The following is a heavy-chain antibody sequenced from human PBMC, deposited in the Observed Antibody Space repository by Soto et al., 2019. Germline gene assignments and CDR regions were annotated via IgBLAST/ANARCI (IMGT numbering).Heavy chain of an antibody. V-gene: IGHV1-58*01. Sequence: ASVKVSCKASGFTFTSSAVQWVRQARGQRLEWIGWIVVGSGNTNYAQKFQERVTITRDMSTSTAYMELSSLRSEDTAVYYCAADPGTAMVLDYWGQGTLVTVSS. CDR2: IVVGSGNT. CDR1: GFTFTSSA. J-gene: IGHJ4*02. CDR3: AADPGTAMVLDY. D-gene: IGHD5-18*01.